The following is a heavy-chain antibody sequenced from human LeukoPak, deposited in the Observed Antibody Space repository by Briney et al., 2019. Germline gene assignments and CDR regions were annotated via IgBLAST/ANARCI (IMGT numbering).Heavy chain of an antibody. D-gene: IGHD4-23*01. CDR1: GFTFDDYA. CDR3: AKDLIEINYGGNSHSSY. Sequence: GGSLRLSCAASGFTFDDYAMHRVRQAPGKGLEWVSLISGDGDSTYYADSVKGRFTISRDNSKNSLYLQMNSLRTEDTALYYCAKDLIEINYGGNSHSSYWGQGTLVTVSS. CDR2: ISGDGDST. J-gene: IGHJ4*02. V-gene: IGHV3-43*02.